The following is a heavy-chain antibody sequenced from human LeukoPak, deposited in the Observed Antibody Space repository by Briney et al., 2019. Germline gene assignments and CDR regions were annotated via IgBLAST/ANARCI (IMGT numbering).Heavy chain of an antibody. J-gene: IGHJ4*02. CDR2: IYSDGRSL. V-gene: IGHV3-74*03. CDR3: SRSRRGFGYFDY. D-gene: IGHD3-3*01. CDR1: GFNFTGYW. Sequence: GGSLRLSCAGSGFNFTGYWMHWVRQPPGKGLVWISRIYSDGRSLTYADSVMGRFTISRDNSKNTLYLQMNSLRAEDTAVYYCSRSRRGFGYFDYWGQGTLVTVSS.